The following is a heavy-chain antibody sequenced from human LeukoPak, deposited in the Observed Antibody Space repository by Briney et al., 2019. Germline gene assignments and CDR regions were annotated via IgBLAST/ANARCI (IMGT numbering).Heavy chain of an antibody. CDR3: ARAPITIFGVVSIDY. CDR2: INPSGGST. V-gene: IGHV1-46*01. CDR1: GYTFTSYG. D-gene: IGHD3-3*01. J-gene: IGHJ4*02. Sequence: ASVKVSCKASGYTFTSYGISWVRQAPGQGLEWMGIINPSGGSTSYAQKFQGRVTMTRDTSTSTVYMELSSLRSEDTAVYYCARAPITIFGVVSIDYWGQGTLVTVSS.